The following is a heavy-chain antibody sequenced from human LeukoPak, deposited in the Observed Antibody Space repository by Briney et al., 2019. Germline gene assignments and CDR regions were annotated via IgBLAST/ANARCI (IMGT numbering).Heavy chain of an antibody. CDR2: INPNSGGT. Sequence: ASVKVSCKASGYTFTGYYMHWVRQAPGQGLEWMGWINPNSGGTNYAQKFQGWVTMTRDTSISTAYMELSRLRSDDTAVYYCARETSMGELPDYWGQGTLVTVSS. J-gene: IGHJ4*02. D-gene: IGHD1-26*01. CDR3: ARETSMGELPDY. V-gene: IGHV1-2*04. CDR1: GYTFTGYY.